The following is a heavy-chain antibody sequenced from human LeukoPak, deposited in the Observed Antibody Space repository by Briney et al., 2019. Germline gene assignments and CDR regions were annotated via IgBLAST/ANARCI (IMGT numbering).Heavy chain of an antibody. D-gene: IGHD2-2*01. J-gene: IGHJ3*02. CDR1: GSISGYY. CDR2: IYTSGST. Sequence: SETLSLTCTVSGSISGYYWSWTRQPPGKGLEWIGYIYTSGSTNYNPSLESRVTISVDTSKSQFSLDLSSVTAADTAVYYCARQKCTSTSCLTKNAFDIWGQGTMVTVSS. CDR3: ARQKCTSTSCLTKNAFDI. V-gene: IGHV4-4*09.